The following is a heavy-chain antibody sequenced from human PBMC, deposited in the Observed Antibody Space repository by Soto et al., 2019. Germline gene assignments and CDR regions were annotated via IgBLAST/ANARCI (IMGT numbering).Heavy chain of an antibody. V-gene: IGHV3-7*01. J-gene: IGHJ4*02. D-gene: IGHD5-18*01. CDR3: AREYRYLFDY. Sequence: LRLSCAASGVTFSSSWMSWVRQAPGKGLEWVANIKQDGSDKYYVDSVKGRFTISRDNAKNSLYLQMNSLRAEDTAVYYCAREYRYLFDYWGQGTLVTVSS. CDR2: IKQDGSDK. CDR1: GVTFSSSW.